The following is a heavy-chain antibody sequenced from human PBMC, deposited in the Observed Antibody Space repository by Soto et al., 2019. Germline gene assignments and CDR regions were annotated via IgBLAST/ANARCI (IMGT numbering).Heavy chain of an antibody. J-gene: IGHJ4*02. Sequence: GASVKVSCKASGFTFTSSAMQWVRQARGQRLEWIGWIVVGSGNTNYAQKFQERVTITRDMSTSTAYMELNSLRAEDTAVYYCARASGPFDYWGQGTLVTVSS. V-gene: IGHV1-58*02. CDR1: GFTFTSSA. D-gene: IGHD5-12*01. CDR3: ARASGPFDY. CDR2: IVVGSGNT.